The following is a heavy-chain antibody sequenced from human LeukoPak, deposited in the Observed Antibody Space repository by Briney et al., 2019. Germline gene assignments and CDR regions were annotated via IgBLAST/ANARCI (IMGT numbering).Heavy chain of an antibody. D-gene: IGHD5-18*01. CDR2: INPNSGGT. J-gene: IGHJ2*01. CDR3: AREAWIQLWHGAHWYFDL. V-gene: IGHV1-2*06. CDR1: GCTFTGYY. Sequence: ASVKVSCKASGCTFTGYYMHWVRQAPGQGLEWMGRINPNSGGTNYAQKFQGRVTMTRDTSISTAYMELSRLRSDDTAVYYCAREAWIQLWHGAHWYFDLWGRGTLVTVSS.